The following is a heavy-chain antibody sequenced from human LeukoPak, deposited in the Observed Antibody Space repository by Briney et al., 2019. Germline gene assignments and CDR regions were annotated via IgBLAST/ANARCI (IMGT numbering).Heavy chain of an antibody. CDR1: GGSISSSSYY. Sequence: SETLSLTCTVSGGSISSSSYYWGWIRQPPGKGLEWIGSIYYSGSTYYNPSLKSRVTISVDTSKNQFSLKLSSVTAADTAVYYCARDTFRLLDYWGQGTLVTVSS. CDR2: IYYSGST. J-gene: IGHJ4*02. CDR3: ARDTFRLLDY. D-gene: IGHD3-22*01. V-gene: IGHV4-39*07.